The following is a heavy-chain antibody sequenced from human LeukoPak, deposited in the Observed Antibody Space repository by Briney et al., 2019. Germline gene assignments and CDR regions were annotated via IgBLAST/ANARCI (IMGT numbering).Heavy chain of an antibody. J-gene: IGHJ6*02. CDR1: GYTLTELS. CDR2: FDPEDGET. Sequence: ASVNVSCKVSGYTLTELSMHWVRQAPGKGLEWMGGFDPEDGETIYAQKFQGRVTMTEDTSTDTAYMELSSLRSEDTAVYYCAAGPMVRGLYYYYYGMDVWGQGTTVTVSS. CDR3: AAGPMVRGLYYYYYGMDV. D-gene: IGHD3-10*01. V-gene: IGHV1-24*01.